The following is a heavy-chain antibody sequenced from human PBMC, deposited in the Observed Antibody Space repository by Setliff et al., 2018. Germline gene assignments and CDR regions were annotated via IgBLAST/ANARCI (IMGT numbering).Heavy chain of an antibody. D-gene: IGHD2-2*01. CDR1: GFTFSSHW. V-gene: IGHV3-7*01. CDR2: INHDGSEK. J-gene: IGHJ4*02. CDR3: TRSTSGAFDY. Sequence: GGSLRLSCAASGFTFSSHWMAWVRQAPGKRLEWVANINHDGSEKYSVDSVKGRFTISRDTAKNSLSLQMNSLRAEDTAVYYCTRSTSGAFDYWGQGALVTVSS.